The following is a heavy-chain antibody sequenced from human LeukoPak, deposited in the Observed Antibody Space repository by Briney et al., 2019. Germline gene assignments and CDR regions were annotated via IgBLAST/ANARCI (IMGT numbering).Heavy chain of an antibody. J-gene: IGHJ4*02. V-gene: IGHV3-15*01. CDR2: IKSKTDGGTT. D-gene: IGHD3-3*01. CDR3: AKARLRFLEWLSFFDY. CDR1: GFTFSNAW. Sequence: GGSLRLSCAASGFTFSNAWMSWVRQAPGKGLEWVGRIKSKTDGGTTDYAAPVKGRFTISRDNSKNTLYLQMNSLRAEDTAVYYCAKARLRFLEWLSFFDYWGQGTLVTVSS.